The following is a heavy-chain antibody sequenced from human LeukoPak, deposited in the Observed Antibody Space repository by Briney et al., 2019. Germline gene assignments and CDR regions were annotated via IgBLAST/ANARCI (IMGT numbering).Heavy chain of an antibody. Sequence: ASVKVSCEASGYTFTSYGISWVRQAPGQGLEWMGWISAYNGNTNYAQKLQGRVTMTTDTSTSTAYMELRSLRSDDTAVYYCARDSRYSGSYYYYYGMDVWGQGTTVTVSS. CDR1: GYTFTSYG. D-gene: IGHD1-26*01. CDR3: ARDSRYSGSYYYYYGMDV. CDR2: ISAYNGNT. V-gene: IGHV1-18*01. J-gene: IGHJ6*02.